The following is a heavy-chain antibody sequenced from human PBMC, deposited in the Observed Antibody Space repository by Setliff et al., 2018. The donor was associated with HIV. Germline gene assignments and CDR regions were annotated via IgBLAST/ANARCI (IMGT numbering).Heavy chain of an antibody. CDR3: AGGPGTTSIDY. CDR1: GGSFSGYY. Sequence: TLSLTCAVYGGSFSGYYWSWIRQPPGRGLEWIGEINHSGSTNYNMSLWSRVTISLDASRNQFSLELISVTAADTAVYYCAGGPGTTSIDYWAQGTLVTVSS. V-gene: IGHV4-34*01. J-gene: IGHJ4*02. CDR2: INHSGST. D-gene: IGHD1-26*01.